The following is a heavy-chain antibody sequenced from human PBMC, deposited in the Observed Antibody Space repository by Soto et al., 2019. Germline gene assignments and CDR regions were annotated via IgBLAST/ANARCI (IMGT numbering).Heavy chain of an antibody. Sequence: GGSLRLSCTGSGFTFGDYAMNWFRQAPGKGLEWVGFIRSNAYRGTTEYAASVKARFTISRDDSKSIAYLQMNSLKTEDTAVYYCSRDSILYSSTPRPVDYWGQGTLVTVSS. V-gene: IGHV3-49*03. CDR2: IRSNAYRGTT. CDR3: SRDSILYSSTPRPVDY. CDR1: GFTFGDYA. J-gene: IGHJ4*02. D-gene: IGHD6-19*01.